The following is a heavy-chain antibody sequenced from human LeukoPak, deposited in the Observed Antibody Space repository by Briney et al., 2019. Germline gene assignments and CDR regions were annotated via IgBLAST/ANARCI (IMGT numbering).Heavy chain of an antibody. D-gene: IGHD5-18*01. J-gene: IGHJ4*02. CDR3: ARLLQQWPPINFDC. CDR2: INQDESQK. V-gene: IGHV3-7*01. Sequence: GGSLRLSCAASGFTFSRYWLSWVRQAPGKGLEWVADINQDESQKHYLDSVKGRFTISRDNAKNSLSLQMNSLRAEDTAVYYCARLLQQWPPINFDCWGQGTLVTVSS. CDR1: GFTFSRYW.